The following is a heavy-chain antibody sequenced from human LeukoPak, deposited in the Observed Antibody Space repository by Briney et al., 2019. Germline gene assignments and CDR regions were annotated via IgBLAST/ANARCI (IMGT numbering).Heavy chain of an antibody. CDR2: IYPGASDT. V-gene: IGHV5-51*01. Sequence: GESLKISCKGSGYSFTTYWIGWVRQMPGKGLEWMGIIYPGASDTTYSPSFQGQVTISVDKSISTAYLQWSSLKASDTAMYYCARRFYDILTGSRDAFDIWGQGTMVTVSS. CDR1: GYSFTTYW. CDR3: ARRFYDILTGSRDAFDI. J-gene: IGHJ3*02. D-gene: IGHD3-9*01.